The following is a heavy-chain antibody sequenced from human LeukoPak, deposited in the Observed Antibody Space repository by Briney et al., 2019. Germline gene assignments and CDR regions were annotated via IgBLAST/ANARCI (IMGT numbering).Heavy chain of an antibody. D-gene: IGHD4-23*01. CDR3: AKDETTVITPPDY. CDR2: ISGSGGST. J-gene: IGHJ4*02. V-gene: IGHV3-23*01. Sequence: GGTLRLSCAASGFTFSRYGMSWVRQAPGKGLEWVSAISGSGGSTYYADSVKGRFTISRDNSKNTLYLQMNSLRAEDTAVYYCAKDETTVITPPDYWGQGTLVTVSS. CDR1: GFTFSRYG.